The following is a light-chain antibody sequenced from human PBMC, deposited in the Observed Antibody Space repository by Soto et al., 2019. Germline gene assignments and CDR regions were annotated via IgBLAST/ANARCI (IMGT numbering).Light chain of an antibody. CDR3: SSYTRSGVYV. V-gene: IGLV2-14*01. J-gene: IGLJ1*01. Sequence: QSVLTQPASVSGSPRQSITISCTGTSSDVGGYNAVSWYQQHPGRAPKLMIYDVSNRPSGISNRFSGSKSGSTASLTISGLQAEDDADYYCSSYTRSGVYVFGAGTKVTVL. CDR2: DVS. CDR1: SSDVGGYNA.